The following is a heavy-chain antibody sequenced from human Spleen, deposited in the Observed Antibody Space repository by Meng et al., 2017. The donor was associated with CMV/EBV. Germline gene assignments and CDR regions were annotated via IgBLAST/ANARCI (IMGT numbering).Heavy chain of an antibody. V-gene: IGHV3-7*03. J-gene: IGHJ4*02. Sequence: GESLKISCSATGFTFTYYWMTWVRQAPGKGLEWVANIKQDGNDKYYVDSVKGRFTISRDNAKNSLFLQMNSLRSEDTAVYYCAASAAWGSGWTRPDYWGQGTLVTVSS. CDR2: IKQDGNDK. CDR3: AASAAWGSGWTRPDY. D-gene: IGHD6-19*01. CDR1: GFTFTYYW.